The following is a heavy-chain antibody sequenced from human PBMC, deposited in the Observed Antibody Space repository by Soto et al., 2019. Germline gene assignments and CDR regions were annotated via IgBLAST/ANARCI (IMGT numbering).Heavy chain of an antibody. J-gene: IGHJ4*02. CDR3: AREGGDTAMVGGYYFDY. CDR1: GGTFSSYA. V-gene: IGHV1-69*06. D-gene: IGHD5-18*01. CDR2: MIPIFGTA. Sequence: QVQLVQSGAEVKKPGSSVKVSCKASGGTFSSYAISWVRQAPGQGLEWMGGMIPIFGTANYAQKFQGRVTITADKSTSTGYMELSSLRSEDTAVYYCAREGGDTAMVGGYYFDYWGQGTLVTVSS.